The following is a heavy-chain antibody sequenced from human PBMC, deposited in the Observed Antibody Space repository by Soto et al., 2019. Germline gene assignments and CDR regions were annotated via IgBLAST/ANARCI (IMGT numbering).Heavy chain of an antibody. CDR3: ARGFSYPRALDY. J-gene: IGHJ4*02. CDR2: IIPIFGTA. CDR1: GGTFSSYA. V-gene: IGHV1-69*13. Sequence: SVKVSCKASGGTFSSYAISWVRQAPGQGLEWMGGIIPIFGTANYAQKFQGRVTITADESTSTAYMELSSLRSEDTAVYYCARGFSYPRALDYWGQGXLVTVYS. D-gene: IGHD3-3*01.